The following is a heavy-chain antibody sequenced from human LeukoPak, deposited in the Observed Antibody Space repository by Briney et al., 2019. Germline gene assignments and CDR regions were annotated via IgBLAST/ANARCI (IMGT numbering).Heavy chain of an antibody. CDR1: GFIVSDKY. V-gene: IGHV3-66*01. CDR3: TRGHYSSTL. J-gene: IGHJ4*02. D-gene: IGHD6-13*01. Sequence: TGGSLRLSCAASGFIVSDKYMSWVRQAPGKGLEWISVIYSDGNTYYSDSVKGRFTISRDNSKSTLLLQMDSLRVEDTAVYYCTRGHYSSTLGGQGTLVTVSS. CDR2: IYSDGNT.